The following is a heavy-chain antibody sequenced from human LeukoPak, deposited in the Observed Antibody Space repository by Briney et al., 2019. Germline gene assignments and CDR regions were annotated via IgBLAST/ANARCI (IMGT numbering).Heavy chain of an antibody. D-gene: IGHD3-16*02. CDR1: GFTFSSYS. CDR2: ISSSSSYI. Sequence: GGSLRLSCAASGFTFSSYSMNWVRQAPGKGLEWVSSISSSSSYIYYADSVKGRFTISRDNAKNSLYLQMNSLRAEDTAVYYCARDRSPSQHYDYDWGSYRPQPDAFDIWGQGTMVTVSS. CDR3: ARDRSPSQHYDYDWGSYRPQPDAFDI. J-gene: IGHJ3*02. V-gene: IGHV3-21*01.